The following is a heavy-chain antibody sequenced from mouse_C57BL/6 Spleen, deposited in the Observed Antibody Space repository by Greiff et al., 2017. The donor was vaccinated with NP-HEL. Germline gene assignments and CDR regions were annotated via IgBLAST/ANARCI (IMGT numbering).Heavy chain of an antibody. CDR3: ARDDYDGGFAY. CDR1: GYTFTSYC. CDR2: LNPSTGGT. J-gene: IGHJ3*01. V-gene: IGHV1-53*01. Sequence: QVQLQQPGTELVKPGASVKLSCKASGYTFTSYCMHWVKQRPGQGLEWIGNLNPSTGGTNSNAKFKSKATLTVDKSSSTAYLQLSSLTSEDSAVYYCARDDYDGGFAYWGKGTLVTVSA. D-gene: IGHD2-4*01.